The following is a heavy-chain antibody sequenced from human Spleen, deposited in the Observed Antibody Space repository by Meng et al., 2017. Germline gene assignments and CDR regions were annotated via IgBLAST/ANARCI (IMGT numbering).Heavy chain of an antibody. CDR2: IDTKTGSP. V-gene: IGHV7-4-1*02. J-gene: IGHJ4*02. CDR1: GYTLTSYA. CDR3: TRDGYSDCSRTSCFDY. D-gene: IGHD2-2*01. Sequence: QVKLVEAGAGVKKPGASVTVSCKASGYTLTSYAINWLQQAPGQGLEWMGWIDTKTGSPRYAQGFKGRLVFSSDTSVSTAYLEISGLKADDTAVYYCTRDGYSDCSRTSCFDYWGQGTLVTVSS.